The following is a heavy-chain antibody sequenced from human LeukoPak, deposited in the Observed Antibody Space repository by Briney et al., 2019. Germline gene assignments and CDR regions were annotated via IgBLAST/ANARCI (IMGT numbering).Heavy chain of an antibody. J-gene: IGHJ4*02. CDR1: GGSISSGGYS. Sequence: SQTLSLTCAVSGGSISSGGYSWSWIRQPPGKGPEWIGYIYHSGSTYYNPSLKSRVTISVDRSKNQFSLKLSSVTAADTAVYYCARVNGDYVCDYWGQGTLVTVSS. CDR3: ARVNGDYVCDY. CDR2: IYHSGST. D-gene: IGHD4-17*01. V-gene: IGHV4-30-2*01.